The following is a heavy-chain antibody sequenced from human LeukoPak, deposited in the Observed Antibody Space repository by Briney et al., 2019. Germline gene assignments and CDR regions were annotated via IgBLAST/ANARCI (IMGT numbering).Heavy chain of an antibody. J-gene: IGHJ3*02. CDR3: ARSGTRSGGAFDI. Sequence: PSETLSLTCTVSGGSFSGYYWSWIRQSPGKGLEWIAYVYSSGSTNYNPSLYSRVTISLDTSKNQFSLKLSSVTAADTAVYFCARSGTRSGGAFDIWGQGTMVTVSS. CDR1: GGSFSGYY. CDR2: VYSSGST. V-gene: IGHV4-59*08. D-gene: IGHD4-23*01.